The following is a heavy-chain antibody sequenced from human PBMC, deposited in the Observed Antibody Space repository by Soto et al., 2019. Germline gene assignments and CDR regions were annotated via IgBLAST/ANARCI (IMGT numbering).Heavy chain of an antibody. D-gene: IGHD2-21*02. V-gene: IGHV3-48*02. CDR3: ARVTRPYGMDV. CDR2: ISSSSSTI. CDR1: GFTFSSYS. J-gene: IGHJ6*02. Sequence: GGSLRLSCAASGFTFSSYSMNWVRQAPGKGLEWVSYISSSSSTIYYADSVKGRFTISRDNAKNSLYLQMNSLRDGDTAVYYCARVTRPYGMDVWGQGTTVTVSS.